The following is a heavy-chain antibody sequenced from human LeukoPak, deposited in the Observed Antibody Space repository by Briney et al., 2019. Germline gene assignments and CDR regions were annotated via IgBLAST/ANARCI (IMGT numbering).Heavy chain of an antibody. V-gene: IGHV3-23*01. CDR1: GFTFSNHA. Sequence: GGSLRLSCAASGFTFSNHAMSWVRQAPGRGPEWVSAISGSSGLTYYADSVKGRFTTSRDNSKNTLFLQMNSLRAEDTAVYYCARRGESTTYGDYRFDYWGQGTLVTVSS. CDR3: ARRGESTTYGDYRFDY. J-gene: IGHJ4*02. CDR2: ISGSSGLT. D-gene: IGHD4-17*01.